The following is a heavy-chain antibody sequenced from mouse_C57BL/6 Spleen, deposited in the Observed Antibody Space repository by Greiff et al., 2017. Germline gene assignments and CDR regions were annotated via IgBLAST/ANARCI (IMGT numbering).Heavy chain of an antibody. D-gene: IGHD2-10*02. J-gene: IGHJ3*01. CDR1: GYTFTSYW. CDR2: IDPSDSYT. Sequence: QVQLQQSGAELVKPGASVKLSCKASGYTFTSYWMQWVKQRPGQGLEWIGEIDPSDSYTNYNQKFKGKATLTVDTSSSTAYMQLSSLTSEDSAVYYCARAQYCNYPSFAYWGQGTLVTVSA. CDR3: ARAQYCNYPSFAY. V-gene: IGHV1-50*01.